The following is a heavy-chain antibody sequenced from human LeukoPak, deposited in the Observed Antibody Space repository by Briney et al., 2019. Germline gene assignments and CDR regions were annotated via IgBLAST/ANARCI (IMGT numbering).Heavy chain of an antibody. CDR3: ARHSFNELLWFGSYSFDY. Sequence: SETLSLTCTVSGGSISSSSYYWGWIRQPPGKGLEWIGSIYYSGSTYYNPSLKSRVTISVDTSKNQFSLKLSSVTAADTAVCYCARHSFNELLWFGSYSFDYWGQGTLVTVSS. D-gene: IGHD3-10*01. V-gene: IGHV4-39*01. CDR2: IYYSGST. J-gene: IGHJ4*02. CDR1: GGSISSSSYY.